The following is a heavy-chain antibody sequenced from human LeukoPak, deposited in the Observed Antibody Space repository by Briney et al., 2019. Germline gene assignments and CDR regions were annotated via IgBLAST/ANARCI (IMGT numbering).Heavy chain of an antibody. Sequence: ASVKVSCKASGFTFTSYGISWVRQAPGQGLEWMGWISAYNGNTNYAQKLQGRVIMTTDTSTSTVYMELRSLRSDDTAVYYCARFGDGDRKPDYGSGSYYTNWFDPWGQGTLVTVSS. J-gene: IGHJ5*02. CDR2: ISAYNGNT. V-gene: IGHV1-18*01. CDR1: GFTFTSYG. D-gene: IGHD3-10*01. CDR3: ARFGDGDRKPDYGSGSYYTNWFDP.